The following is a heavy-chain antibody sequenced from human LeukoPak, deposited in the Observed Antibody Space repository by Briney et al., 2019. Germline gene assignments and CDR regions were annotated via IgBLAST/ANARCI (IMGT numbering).Heavy chain of an antibody. CDR1: GGSISSSSYY. CDR2: INYSGSI. D-gene: IGHD2-2*03. J-gene: IGHJ4*02. CDR3: ARTLDIVVAPAAMRGVEF. V-gene: IGHV4-39*01. Sequence: SETLSLTCTVSGGSISSSSYYWGWIRQPPGKGLEWIGRINYSGSIYYNPSLKSRVTISVDTSKNQFSLKLSSVTAADTAVYYCARTLDIVVAPAAMRGVEFWGQGTLVTVSS.